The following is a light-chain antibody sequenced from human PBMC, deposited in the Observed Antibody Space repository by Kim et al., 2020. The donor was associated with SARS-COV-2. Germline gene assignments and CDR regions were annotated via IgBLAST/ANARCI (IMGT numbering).Light chain of an antibody. V-gene: IGKV1-39*01. CDR1: QNIGGY. CDR2: TAS. Sequence: DIQMTQSPSSLSASVGDRVIITCRASQNIGGYLNWYQQKPAKAPKLLIYTASTLQSGVPSRFRGSGSGTDFTLTITSLQPEDFATYYCQQSWSTPHTFGQGTKLEL. J-gene: IGKJ2*01. CDR3: QQSWSTPHT.